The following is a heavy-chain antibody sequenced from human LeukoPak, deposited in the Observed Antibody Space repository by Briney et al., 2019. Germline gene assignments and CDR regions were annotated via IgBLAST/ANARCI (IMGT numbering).Heavy chain of an antibody. Sequence: HSGGSLRLSCAASGFTFSNYPMSYVRQAPGKGLEWVANIKEDGSEQYYVNSLKGRFTISRDNLKNSLYLQMNSLRVEDSAVYYCARDSFETDIDYWGQGTLVTVSS. CDR1: GFTFSNYP. CDR2: IKEDGSEQ. V-gene: IGHV3-7*01. J-gene: IGHJ4*02. CDR3: ARDSFETDIDY. D-gene: IGHD1-14*01.